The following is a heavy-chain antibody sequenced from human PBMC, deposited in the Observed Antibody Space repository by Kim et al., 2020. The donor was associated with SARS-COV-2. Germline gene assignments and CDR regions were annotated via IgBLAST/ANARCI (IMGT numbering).Heavy chain of an antibody. Sequence: QTFQGRVTMTEETSTDTAYMELSNLRSEDTAVYYCATGFGPAAMGSAFDIWGQGTMVTVSS. D-gene: IGHD2-2*01. J-gene: IGHJ3*02. CDR3: ATGFGPAAMGSAFDI. V-gene: IGHV1-24*01.